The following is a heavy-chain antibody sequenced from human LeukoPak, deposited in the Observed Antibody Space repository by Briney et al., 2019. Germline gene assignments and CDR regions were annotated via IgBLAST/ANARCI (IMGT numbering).Heavy chain of an antibody. Sequence: GGSLRLSCAASGFSFSSYRMNWVRQSPGKGLEWVPCSSSSGTYKYYADSVKGRFTISRDNAKNSLYLQMNSLRAEDTAGYYCARDSFLVRGEDYYYYGMDVWGQGTTVTVSS. CDR1: GFSFSSYR. V-gene: IGHV3-21*04. J-gene: IGHJ6*02. CDR2: SSSSGTYK. CDR3: ARDSFLVRGEDYYYYGMDV. D-gene: IGHD3-10*01.